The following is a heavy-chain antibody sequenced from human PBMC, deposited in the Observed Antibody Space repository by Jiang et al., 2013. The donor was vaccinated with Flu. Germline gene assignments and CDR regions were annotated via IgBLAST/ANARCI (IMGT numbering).Heavy chain of an antibody. CDR3: ARLSSRWLRTPYY. CDR1: GYTFTSYD. CDR2: MNPNSGNT. J-gene: IGHJ4*02. V-gene: IGHV1-8*01. D-gene: IGHD5-12*01. Sequence: SGYTFTSYDINWVRQATGQGLEWMGWMNPNSGNTGYAQKFQGRVTMTRNTSISTAYMELSSLRSEDTAVYYCARLSSRWLRTPYYWGQGTLVTVSS.